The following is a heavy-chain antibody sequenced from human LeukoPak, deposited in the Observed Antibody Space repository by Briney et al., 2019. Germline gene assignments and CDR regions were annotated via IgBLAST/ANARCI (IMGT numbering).Heavy chain of an antibody. Sequence: GGSLRLSCAASGFTFNNYGMHWVRQAPGKGLEWVAFIRYNGNNQYYADSVKGRFTISRDNSKNTLYLQMNSLKGDDTAVYYCAKDSAFYYIDVWGKGTTVVISS. CDR2: IRYNGNNQ. CDR3: AKDSAFYYIDV. V-gene: IGHV3-30*02. J-gene: IGHJ6*03. CDR1: GFTFNNYG. D-gene: IGHD3-10*01.